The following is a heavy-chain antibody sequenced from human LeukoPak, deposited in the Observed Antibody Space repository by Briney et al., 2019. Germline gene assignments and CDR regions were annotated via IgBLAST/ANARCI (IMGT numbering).Heavy chain of an antibody. CDR1: GYTLTNYA. J-gene: IGHJ4*02. V-gene: IGHV1-3*01. CDR3: VRGGPNKSGWTLDY. CDR2: FNSDTGNT. Sequence: ASVKVSCKASGYTLTNYAIHWVRQAPGQRLEWMGWFNSDTGNTEYSQKFQGRDTISRDTSANTAYMELNRLRPEDTAVFYCVRGGPNKSGWTLDYWGQGTLVTVSS. D-gene: IGHD6-19*01.